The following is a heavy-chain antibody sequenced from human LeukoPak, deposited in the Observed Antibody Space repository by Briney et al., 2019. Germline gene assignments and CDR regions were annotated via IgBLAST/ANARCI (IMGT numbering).Heavy chain of an antibody. Sequence: PGGSLRLSCAGSGFIFSDYYMNWVRQAPGKGLEWVASISNSGLYIFYADSLRGRFTISRDNGRNSLFLQMDSLRAEDTAVYYCARDDAGSSGGWYHDHWGQGTLVTVSS. V-gene: IGHV3-21*04. J-gene: IGHJ4*02. CDR1: GFIFSDYY. D-gene: IGHD6-19*01. CDR2: ISNSGLYI. CDR3: ARDDAGSSGGWYHDH.